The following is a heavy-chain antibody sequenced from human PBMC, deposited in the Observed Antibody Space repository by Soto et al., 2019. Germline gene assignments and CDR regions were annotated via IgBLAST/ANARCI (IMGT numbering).Heavy chain of an antibody. CDR3: ARDSGQQLVGFQFDY. CDR2: INPNRGGT. J-gene: IGHJ4*02. V-gene: IGHV1-2*02. Sequence: QVQLVQSGAEVKKPGASVKVSCKASGYTFTGYYRPWVRQAPGQGLEWMGWINPNRGGTNNAQKFQGRVTMTRDTSISTAYMELSRLRADDTAVYYCARDSGQQLVGFQFDYWGQGTLVTVSS. D-gene: IGHD6-13*01. CDR1: GYTFTGYY.